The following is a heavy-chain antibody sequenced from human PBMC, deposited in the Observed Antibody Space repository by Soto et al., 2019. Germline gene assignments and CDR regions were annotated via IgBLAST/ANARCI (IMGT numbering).Heavy chain of an antibody. V-gene: IGHV1-18*01. CDR1: GYPFTHYG. CDR2: ISPLNGNT. J-gene: IGHJ6*02. CDR3: AREQSCDRTYYYGIDV. Sequence: QVQLVQSGVEVKKPGASVRVSCKSSGYPFTHYGITWIRQARGQGLEWMGWISPLNGNTNYGQTLQGRVTLTTETSTSTVYMELRSLRSYDTAVYYCAREQSCDRTYYYGIDVWGQGTTVTVSS. D-gene: IGHD3-16*01.